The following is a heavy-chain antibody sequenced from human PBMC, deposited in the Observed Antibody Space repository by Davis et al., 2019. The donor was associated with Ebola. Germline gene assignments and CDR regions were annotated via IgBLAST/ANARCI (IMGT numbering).Heavy chain of an antibody. CDR2: IYYSGST. CDR3: AGRDWTYYYYGMDV. J-gene: IGHJ6*04. CDR1: GGSISSSY. D-gene: IGHD1-1*01. V-gene: IGHV4-59*12. Sequence: MPSETLSLTCSVSGGSISSSYWSWIRQPPGKGLEWIGYIYYSGSTNYNPSLKSRVTISIDTSKNQFSLKLSSVTAADTAVYYCAGRDWTYYYYGMDVWGKGTTVTVSS.